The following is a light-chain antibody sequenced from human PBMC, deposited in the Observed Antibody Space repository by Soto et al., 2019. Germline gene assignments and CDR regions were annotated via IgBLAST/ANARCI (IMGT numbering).Light chain of an antibody. CDR1: QSVSSN. Sequence: EIVMTQSPATLSVSPGERATLSCRASQSVSSNLAWYQQKPGQAPRLLIHGASTRATGFPARFNGSGSGTGFTLTISSLQSEDFAVYYCQQYNNWPYTFGQGAKLEI. J-gene: IGKJ2*01. CDR2: GAS. CDR3: QQYNNWPYT. V-gene: IGKV3-15*01.